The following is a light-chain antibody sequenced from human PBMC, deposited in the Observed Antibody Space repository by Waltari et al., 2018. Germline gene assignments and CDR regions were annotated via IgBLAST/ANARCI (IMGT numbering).Light chain of an antibody. V-gene: IGLV3-1*01. CDR2: QDD. CDR3: QAWDSSTAV. CDR1: GMGEQF. Sequence: SYDLTQPPSVSVSPGQTARITCSGRGMGEQFACWYQQRPGQSPVLLIYQDDKRPSGIPERFSGSNSGNTATLTIRGTQPMDEADYYCQAWDSSTAVFGGGTKLTVL. J-gene: IGLJ2*01.